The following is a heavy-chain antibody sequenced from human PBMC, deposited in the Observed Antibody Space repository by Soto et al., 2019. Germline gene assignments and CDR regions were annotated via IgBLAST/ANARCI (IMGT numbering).Heavy chain of an antibody. Sequence: QVQLQQWGAGLLKPSETLSLTCAVYGWSFSGYYWNWIRQPPGTGLEWIGEINHSGSTNYNPSLKSRVTISVDTSKNQFSLKLTSVTAADTAVYYCARDKITGLFDYWGQGTLVTVSS. V-gene: IGHV4-34*01. CDR1: GWSFSGYY. J-gene: IGHJ4*02. D-gene: IGHD2-8*02. CDR3: ARDKITGLFDY. CDR2: INHSGST.